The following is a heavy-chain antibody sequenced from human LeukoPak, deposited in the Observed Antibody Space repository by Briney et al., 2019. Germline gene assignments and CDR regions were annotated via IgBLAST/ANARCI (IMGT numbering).Heavy chain of an antibody. Sequence: GGSLRLSCAASGFSFSKYWMHWVRQTPGEGLVWVSRIKEDGTYTSYADSVKGRFTISRDNSKNTLYLQMNSLRAEDTAVYYCAKEAYDNFDYWGQGTLVTVSS. CDR3: AKEAYDNFDY. CDR2: IKEDGTYT. V-gene: IGHV3-74*01. CDR1: GFSFSKYW. D-gene: IGHD3-22*01. J-gene: IGHJ4*02.